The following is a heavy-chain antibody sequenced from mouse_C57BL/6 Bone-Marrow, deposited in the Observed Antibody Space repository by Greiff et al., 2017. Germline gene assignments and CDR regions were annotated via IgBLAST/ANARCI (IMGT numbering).Heavy chain of an antibody. Sequence: VQLQQSGAELVKPGASVKMSCKASGYTFTSSWITWVKQRPGQGLEWIGDIYPTSGSTNYNEKFKSKAILTVDTSSNTAYMQLSSLTSEDSAVFSCAISGPVGGSFDYWGQGTTLTVSS. D-gene: IGHD1-1*02. CDR2: IYPTSGST. J-gene: IGHJ2*01. CDR3: AISGPVGGSFDY. V-gene: IGHV1-55*01. CDR1: GYTFTSSW.